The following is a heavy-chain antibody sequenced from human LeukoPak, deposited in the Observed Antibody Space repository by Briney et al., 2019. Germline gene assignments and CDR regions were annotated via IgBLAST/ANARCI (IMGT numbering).Heavy chain of an antibody. J-gene: IGHJ4*02. D-gene: IGHD3-9*01. Sequence: SETLSLTCTVSGGSISSSSYYWGWIRQPPGKGLERIGSIYYSGSTYYNPSLKSRVTISLDTSRIQFSLKVHSVTAADTAVYYCARVGYDVLTGYTPLDYWGQGTLVTVSS. V-gene: IGHV4-39*07. CDR1: GGSISSSSYY. CDR3: ARVGYDVLTGYTPLDY. CDR2: IYYSGST.